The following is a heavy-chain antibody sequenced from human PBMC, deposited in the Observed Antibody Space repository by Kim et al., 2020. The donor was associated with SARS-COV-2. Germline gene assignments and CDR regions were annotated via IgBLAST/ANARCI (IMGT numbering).Heavy chain of an antibody. V-gene: IGHV3-21*01. CDR3: AREGGYSYGSRGTCCGMDG. D-gene: IGHD5-18*01. CDR2: ISSSSSYI. Sequence: GGSLRLSCAASGFTFSSYSMNWVRQAPGKGLEWVSSISSSSSYIYYADSVKGRFTISRDNAKNSLYLQMNSLRAEDTAVYYCAREGGYSYGSRGTCCGMDGWGQGTTVTVSS. CDR1: GFTFSSYS. J-gene: IGHJ6*02.